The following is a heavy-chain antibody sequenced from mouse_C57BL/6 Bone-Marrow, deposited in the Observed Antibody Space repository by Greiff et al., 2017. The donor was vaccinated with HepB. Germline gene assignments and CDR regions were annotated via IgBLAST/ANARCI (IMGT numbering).Heavy chain of an antibody. D-gene: IGHD3-2*02. CDR1: GYTFTSYW. J-gene: IGHJ4*01. CDR2: IDPSDSYT. CDR3: ARLGKTAQATGDYYAMDY. V-gene: IGHV1-69*01. Sequence: QVQLQQPGAELVMPGASVKLSCKASGYTFTSYWMHWVKQRPGQGLEWIGEIDPSDSYTNYNQKFKGKSTLTVDKSSSTAYMQLSSLTSEDSAVYYCARLGKTAQATGDYYAMDYWGQGTSVTVSS.